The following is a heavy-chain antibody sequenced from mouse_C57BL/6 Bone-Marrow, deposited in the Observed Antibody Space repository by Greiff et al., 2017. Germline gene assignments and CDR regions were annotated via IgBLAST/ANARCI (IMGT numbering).Heavy chain of an antibody. CDR1: GFNIKDDY. Sequence: VQLQQSGAELVRPGASVKLSCTASGFNIKDDYMHWVKQRPEQGLEWIGWIDPENGDTEYASKFQGKATIPADTSSNTAYLQLSSLTSEDTAVYYCTPFTTIVATDYWGQGTTLTVSS. J-gene: IGHJ2*01. V-gene: IGHV14-4*01. D-gene: IGHD1-1*01. CDR2: IDPENGDT. CDR3: TPFTTIVATDY.